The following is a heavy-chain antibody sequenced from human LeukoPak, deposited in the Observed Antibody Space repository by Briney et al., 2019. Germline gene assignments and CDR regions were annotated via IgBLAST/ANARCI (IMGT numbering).Heavy chain of an antibody. V-gene: IGHV3-49*04. CDR3: TRHTVRDTLFYFEY. CDR1: GFTFGDYA. Sequence: GGSLRLSCTASGFTFGDYAMGWVRQAPGKGLEWVGFIRSKPYGGTTEYAASVKGRFTISRDDSKSIAYLQMNSLKTEDTAVYYCTRHTVRDTLFYFEYWGQGTLVTVSS. D-gene: IGHD3-10*01. CDR2: IRSKPYGGTT. J-gene: IGHJ4*02.